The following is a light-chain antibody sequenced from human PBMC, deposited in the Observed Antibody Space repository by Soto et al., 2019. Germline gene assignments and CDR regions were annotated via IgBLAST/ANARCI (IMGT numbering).Light chain of an antibody. CDR1: QGISNY. J-gene: IGKJ4*01. V-gene: IGKV1-27*01. CDR3: QKYTNVPA. CDR2: AAS. Sequence: DIQMTQSPSSLSASVGDRVTITCRACQGISNYLAWYQQIPGKVPKLLISAASTLQSGVPSRFSGSGSGTDFTLTISSLQTEDVATYYCQKYTNVPAFGGGTKVEIK.